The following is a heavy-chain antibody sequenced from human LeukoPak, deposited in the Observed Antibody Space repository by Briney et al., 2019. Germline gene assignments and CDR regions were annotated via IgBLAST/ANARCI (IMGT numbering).Heavy chain of an antibody. V-gene: IGHV3-23*01. CDR2: ISGSGGST. CDR3: AKNGDYDGRHAFDI. CDR1: GFTFSSYA. J-gene: IGHJ3*02. Sequence: PGRSLRLSCAASGFTFSSYAMHWVRQAPGKGLEWVSAISGSGGSTYYADSVKGRFTISRDNSKNTLYLQMNSLRAEDTAVYYCAKNGDYDGRHAFDIWGQGTMVTVSS. D-gene: IGHD4-17*01.